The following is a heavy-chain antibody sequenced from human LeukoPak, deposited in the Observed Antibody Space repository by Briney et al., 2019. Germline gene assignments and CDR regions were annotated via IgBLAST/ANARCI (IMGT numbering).Heavy chain of an antibody. J-gene: IGHJ5*02. V-gene: IGHV3-48*03. CDR2: ISSGGGSM. CDR1: GFTFSSYE. D-gene: IGHD3-3*01. Sequence: GGSLRLSCAASGFTFSSYEMNWVRQAPGKGLEWVSYISSGGGSMYYADSVKGRFSISRDNAKNSLALQMNSLRAEDTAVYYCARHGTRNGWLIGFDPWGQGTLVTVSS. CDR3: ARHGTRNGWLIGFDP.